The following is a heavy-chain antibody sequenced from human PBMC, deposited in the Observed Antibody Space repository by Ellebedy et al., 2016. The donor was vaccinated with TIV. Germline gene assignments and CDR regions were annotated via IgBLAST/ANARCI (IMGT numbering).Heavy chain of an antibody. CDR3: ARLLWYGELGAWFDP. Sequence: AASVKVSCKASGYTFTGYYMHWVRQARGQGLEWMGWINPNSGGTNYAQRFQGRVTMTRDTSINTAYMELSRLRSADTAGYFCARLLWYGELGAWFDPWGQGTLVTVSS. J-gene: IGHJ5*02. V-gene: IGHV1-2*02. CDR2: INPNSGGT. D-gene: IGHD3-10*01. CDR1: GYTFTGYY.